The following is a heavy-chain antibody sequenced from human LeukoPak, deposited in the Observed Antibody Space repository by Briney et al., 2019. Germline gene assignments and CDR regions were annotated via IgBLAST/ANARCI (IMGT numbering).Heavy chain of an antibody. CDR2: IYYSST. CDR1: GGSISSSSYY. CDR3: ARFRRNYYDSSGSLAFDI. J-gene: IGHJ3*02. V-gene: IGHV4-31*03. Sequence: PSETLSLTCTVSGGSISSSSYYWSWIRQHPGKGLEWIGYIYYSSTYYNPSLESRVTISVDTSKNQSSLKLSSVTAADTAVYYCARFRRNYYDSSGSLAFDIWGQGTMVTVSS. D-gene: IGHD3-22*01.